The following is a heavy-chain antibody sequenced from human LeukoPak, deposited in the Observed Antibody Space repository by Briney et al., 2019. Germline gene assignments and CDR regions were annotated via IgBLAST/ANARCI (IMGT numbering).Heavy chain of an antibody. CDR2: ISGSGGST. CDR3: AKAAYYYGSGSSAIDY. CDR1: GFTFSTYS. V-gene: IGHV3-23*01. Sequence: GGSLRLSCAASGFTFSTYSMNWVRQAPGKGLEWVSAISGSGGSTYYADSVKGRFTISRDNSKNTLYLQMNSLRAEDTAVYYCAKAAYYYGSGSSAIDYWGQGTLVTVSS. J-gene: IGHJ4*02. D-gene: IGHD3-10*01.